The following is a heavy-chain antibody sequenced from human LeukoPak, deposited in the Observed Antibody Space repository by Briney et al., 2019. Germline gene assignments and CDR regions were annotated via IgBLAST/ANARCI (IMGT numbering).Heavy chain of an antibody. D-gene: IGHD5-12*01. V-gene: IGHV4-59*01. J-gene: IGHJ4*02. Sequence: PSETLSLTCAVYGGSFSGYYWSWIRQPPGKGLEWIGYLYFGGSTNYNPSLKSRVTISPDTSKNQFSLKLNSVTAADTAVYYCARAGGSWSFDYLGQGTLVTVSS. CDR3: ARAGGSWSFDY. CDR1: GGSFSGYY. CDR2: LYFGGST.